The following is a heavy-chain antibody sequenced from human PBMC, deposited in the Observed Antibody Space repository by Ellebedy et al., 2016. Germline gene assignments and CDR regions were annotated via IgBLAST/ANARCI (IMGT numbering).Heavy chain of an antibody. J-gene: IGHJ4*02. D-gene: IGHD3-10*01. Sequence: SLKISXATSGFTFDDYALHWVRQVPGKGLEWVSGISWNSAAIGYGEAVKGRFTISRDSAKNYLYLQTNSLRVEDTALYFCAKGTMDYLHHWGQGTLVTVSS. CDR2: ISWNSAAI. CDR1: GFTFDDYA. V-gene: IGHV3-9*01. CDR3: AKGTMDYLHH.